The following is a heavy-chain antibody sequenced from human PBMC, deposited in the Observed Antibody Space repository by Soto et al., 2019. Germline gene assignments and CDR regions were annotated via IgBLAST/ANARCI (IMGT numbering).Heavy chain of an antibody. V-gene: IGHV3-23*01. D-gene: IGHD3-3*01. CDR2: ISGSGGTT. CDR3: AKTPYDFWSSGQYLFDH. Sequence: GGPLRLSCTVSGFTFGSHAMSWVRQAPGKGLECVSGISGSGGTTFYADSVKGRFTISRDNSKKTLYLQMNSLRAEDTAAYYCAKTPYDFWSSGQYLFDHWGQGTLVTVSS. J-gene: IGHJ4*02. CDR1: GFTFGSHA.